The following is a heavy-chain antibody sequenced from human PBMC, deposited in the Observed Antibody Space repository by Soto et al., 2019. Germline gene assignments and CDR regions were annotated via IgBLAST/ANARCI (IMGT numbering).Heavy chain of an antibody. J-gene: IGHJ4*02. V-gene: IGHV4-34*01. CDR3: AGYCRSNSCYGGVFDY. CDR1: GVYFNAYY. D-gene: IGHD2-2*01. CDR2: INYSGST. Sequence: PSEIKCLTCAVYGVYFNAYYWSWIRQPTGKGLEWIGEINYSGSTNYNPSLMSRVTISVDTSKNQFSLKLNSVTAADTAVYFCAGYCRSNSCYGGVFDYWGQGTPVTVSS.